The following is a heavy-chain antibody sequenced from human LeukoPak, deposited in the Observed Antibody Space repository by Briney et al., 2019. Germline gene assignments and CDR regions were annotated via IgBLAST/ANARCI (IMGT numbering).Heavy chain of an antibody. V-gene: IGHV1-46*01. D-gene: IGHD6-13*01. CDR2: INPSGGST. CDR1: GYRFTSYY. J-gene: IGHJ4*02. CDR3: ARGKASVAAAVAAFDY. Sequence: GASVKVSCKASGYRFTSYYMHWVRQAPGQGLEWMGIINPSGGSTSYAQKFQGRVTITADKSTSTAYMELSSLRSEDTAVYYCARGKASVAAAVAAFDYWGQGTLVTVSS.